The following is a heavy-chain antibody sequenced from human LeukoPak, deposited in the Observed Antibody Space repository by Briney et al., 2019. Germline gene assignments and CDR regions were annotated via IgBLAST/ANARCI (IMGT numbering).Heavy chain of an antibody. J-gene: IGHJ4*02. Sequence: SETLSLTCAVYGGSFSGYYWSWIRQPPGKGLEWIGEVNHSGSTNYNPSLKSRVTISVDTSKNQFSLKLSSVTAADTAVYYCARGRVYGIVVVPPSFDYWGQGTLVTVSS. CDR1: GGSFSGYY. D-gene: IGHD2-2*01. V-gene: IGHV4-34*01. CDR2: VNHSGST. CDR3: ARGRVYGIVVVPPSFDY.